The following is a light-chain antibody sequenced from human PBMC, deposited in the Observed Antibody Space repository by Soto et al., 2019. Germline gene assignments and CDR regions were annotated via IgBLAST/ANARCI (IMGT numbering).Light chain of an antibody. J-gene: IGKJ4*01. CDR3: QHRANWPLS. Sequence: EIVLTQSPATLSLSPGERATLSCRASQSVSTYLAWYQQKPGQPPRLLIYDASNRVAGIPARFSGSGSGTDFTLSIIYLEPGDFAFYYCQHRANWPLSFGGGTKVEIK. V-gene: IGKV3-11*01. CDR1: QSVSTY. CDR2: DAS.